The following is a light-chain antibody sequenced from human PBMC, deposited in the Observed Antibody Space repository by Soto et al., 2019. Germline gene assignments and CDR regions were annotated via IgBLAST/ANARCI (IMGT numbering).Light chain of an antibody. CDR1: ISDVGGYNY. CDR3: SSYGGYNNVV. CDR2: EVN. V-gene: IGLV2-8*01. J-gene: IGLJ1*01. Sequence: QSALTQPPSASGSPGQSVTISCTGTISDVGGYNYVSWFQQHPGKAPKLIIHEVNQRPSGVPDRFSGSKSGNTASLTVSGLQAEDEGTYYCSSYGGYNNVVFGTGTKLTVL.